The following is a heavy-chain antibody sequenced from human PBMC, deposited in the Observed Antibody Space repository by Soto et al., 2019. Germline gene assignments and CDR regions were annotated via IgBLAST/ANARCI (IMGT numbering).Heavy chain of an antibody. CDR3: ARARAYNRNYRGPVGY. Sequence: SETLAFTCAVYGGSFSGYYWSWIRQPPGKGLEWIGEINHSGSTNYNPSLKSRVTISVDTSKNQFSLKLSSVTAADTAVYYCARARAYNRNYRGPVGYWGQGTLVTVSS. D-gene: IGHD1-7*01. CDR1: GGSFSGYY. J-gene: IGHJ4*02. V-gene: IGHV4-34*01. CDR2: INHSGST.